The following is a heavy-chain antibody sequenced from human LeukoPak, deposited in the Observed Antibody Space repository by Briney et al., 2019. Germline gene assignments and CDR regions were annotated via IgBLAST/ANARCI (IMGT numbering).Heavy chain of an antibody. J-gene: IGHJ4*02. CDR2: IKQDESEK. CDR1: GFTFSSYW. Sequence: GGSLRLSCAASGFTFSSYWMSWVRQAPGKGLEWVANIKQDESEKYYVDSVKGRFTISRDNAKNTLFLQMNSLRAEDTAVYYCARAGSFSSSYGISWDYWGQGALVAVSS. D-gene: IGHD2-15*01. CDR3: ARAGSFSSSYGISWDY. V-gene: IGHV3-7*01.